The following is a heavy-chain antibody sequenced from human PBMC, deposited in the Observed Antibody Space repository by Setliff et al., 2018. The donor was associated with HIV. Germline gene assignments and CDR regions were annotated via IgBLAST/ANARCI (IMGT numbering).Heavy chain of an antibody. V-gene: IGHV1-46*01. CDR2: INPSGGST. CDR3: ARVAPKWDLLKWFDP. D-gene: IGHD1-26*01. Sequence: ASVKVSCKASGYTFTSYYMHWVRQAPAQGLEWMGIINPSGGSTGYAQKFQGRVTMTRDTSTSTVYMELSSLRSEDTAVYYCARVAPKWDLLKWFDPWGQGTLVTVSS. CDR1: GYTFTSYY. J-gene: IGHJ5*02.